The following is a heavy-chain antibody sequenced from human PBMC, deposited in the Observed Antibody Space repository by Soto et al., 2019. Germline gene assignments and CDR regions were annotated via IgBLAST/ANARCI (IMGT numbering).Heavy chain of an antibody. CDR2: ISPDGSDV. Sequence: GALRLCCAASVFPFTNYWMNWVRETPGKGLMWVSRISPDGSDVGYADSVEGRFTVSRDNAKNTLYLQMHSLRAEDTAMYYCACWGHIVPVAPSDFDRWGQGTLVTISS. CDR1: VFPFTNYW. V-gene: IGHV3-74*01. D-gene: IGHD2-8*02. CDR3: ACWGHIVPVAPSDFDR. J-gene: IGHJ4*02.